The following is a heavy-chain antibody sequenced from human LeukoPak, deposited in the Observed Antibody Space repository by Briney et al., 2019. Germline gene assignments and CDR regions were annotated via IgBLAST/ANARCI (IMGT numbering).Heavy chain of an antibody. D-gene: IGHD1-26*01. V-gene: IGHV3-7*03. Sequence: GGSLRLSCAASGFTFSNYWMAWVRQAPGKGPEWVANINLDGSQKYYVDSVKGRFTISRDNSDNSLFLQMSSLKTEDTALYYCAKARGPFDDGLDLWGRGTLVTVSS. CDR1: GFTFSNYW. CDR2: INLDGSQK. CDR3: AKARGPFDDGLDL. J-gene: IGHJ3*01.